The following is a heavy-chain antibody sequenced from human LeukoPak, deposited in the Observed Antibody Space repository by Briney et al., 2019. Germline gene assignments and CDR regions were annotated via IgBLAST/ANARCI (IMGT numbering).Heavy chain of an antibody. CDR2: IYYSGST. J-gene: IGHJ6*03. CDR3: ARSETYYYYYMDV. CDR1: GGSISSYY. Sequence: SETLSLTCTVSGGSISSYYWSWIRQPPGKGLEWIGYIYYSGSTNYNPSLKSRVTISVDTSKNQFSLKLSSVTAADTAVYYCARSETYYYYYMDVWGKETTVTVSS. V-gene: IGHV4-59*01. D-gene: IGHD1-14*01.